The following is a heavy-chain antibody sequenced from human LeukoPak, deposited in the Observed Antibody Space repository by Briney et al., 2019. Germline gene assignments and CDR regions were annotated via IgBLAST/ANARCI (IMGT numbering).Heavy chain of an antibody. J-gene: IGHJ5*02. D-gene: IGHD6-13*01. CDR3: ASPPSYSSSWYWFDT. CDR2: ISSSSSTI. Sequence: PGGSLRLSCVASGFTFSSYSMNWVRQAPGKGLEWVSYISSSSSTIYYADSVKGRFTISRDNAQNSLYLQMHSLRAEDTAVYYCASPPSYSSSWYWFDTWGQGTLVTVSS. CDR1: GFTFSSYS. V-gene: IGHV3-48*04.